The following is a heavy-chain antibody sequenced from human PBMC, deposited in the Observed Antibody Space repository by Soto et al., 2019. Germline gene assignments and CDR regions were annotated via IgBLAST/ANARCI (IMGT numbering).Heavy chain of an antibody. V-gene: IGHV5-51*01. D-gene: IGHD3-9*01. J-gene: IGHJ3*02. CDR3: ARFYDILAGYAFDI. Sequence: GESLKNSCMSSGCSFTSYWIGWVRQMTGKGLEWMGIIYPGDSDTRYSPSFQGQVTISADKSISTAYLQLSSLKASDTAMYYFARFYDILAGYAFDIWGQGTMVTVSS. CDR1: GCSFTSYW. CDR2: IYPGDSDT.